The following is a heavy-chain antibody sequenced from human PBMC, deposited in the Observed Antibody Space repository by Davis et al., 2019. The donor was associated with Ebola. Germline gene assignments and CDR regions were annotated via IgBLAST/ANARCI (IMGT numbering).Heavy chain of an antibody. CDR1: GFSLSTSGVG. Sequence: SGPTLVKPTQTLTLTCSFSGFSLSTSGVGVGWIRQPPGKALEWLALIYWDDDKRYSPSLKSRLSITRDTSRNQVVLTMTNMDPVDTATYYCVHRAVIAEFDYWGQGTLVTVSS. J-gene: IGHJ4*02. CDR2: IYWDDDK. V-gene: IGHV2-5*02. CDR3: VHRAVIAEFDY. D-gene: IGHD3-22*01.